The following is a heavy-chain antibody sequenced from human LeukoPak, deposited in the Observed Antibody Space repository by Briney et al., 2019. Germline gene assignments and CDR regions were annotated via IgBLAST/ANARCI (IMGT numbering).Heavy chain of an antibody. CDR2: IKQDGSEK. CDR3: AREDIVVVPAAMPKTDYYYYGMDV. J-gene: IGHJ6*02. V-gene: IGHV3-7*01. D-gene: IGHD2-2*01. CDR1: GFTFSSYW. Sequence: GGSLRLSCAASGFTFSSYWMSWVRQAPGKGLEWVANIKQDGSEKYYVDSVKGRFTISRDNAKNSLYLQMNSLRAEDTAVYYCAREDIVVVPAAMPKTDYYYYGMDVWGQGTTVTVSS.